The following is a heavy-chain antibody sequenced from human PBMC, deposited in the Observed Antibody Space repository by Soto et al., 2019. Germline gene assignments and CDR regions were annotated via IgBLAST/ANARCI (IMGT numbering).Heavy chain of an antibody. J-gene: IGHJ6*02. D-gene: IGHD6-6*01. CDR1: GGTFSSYA. CDR2: IIPIFGTA. V-gene: IGHV1-69*01. CDR3: ARNEYSTTFCYYGMDV. Sequence: QVQLVQSGAEVKKPGSSVKVSCTASGGTFSSYAITWVRQAPGQGLEWMGRIIPIFGTANYNQKFQGRVTITADESTSTAYMELRSLRSEDTAVYYCARNEYSTTFCYYGMDVWGQGTTVTVSS.